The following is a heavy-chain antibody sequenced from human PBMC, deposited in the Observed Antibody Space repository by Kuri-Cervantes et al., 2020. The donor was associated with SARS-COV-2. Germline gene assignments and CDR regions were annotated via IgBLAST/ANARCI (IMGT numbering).Heavy chain of an antibody. CDR1: GGSISGGDYY. D-gene: IGHD3-22*01. J-gene: IGHJ5*02. V-gene: IGHV4-30-4*08. CDR2: IHNTGTT. Sequence: SETLSLTCSVSGGSISGGDYYWSWIRQPPGKGPEWIVFIHNTGTTLYNPSLRSRLTISLDTSKNQFFLDLTSVTAADTAVYYCARDQNSYDSTGYHWFDPWGQGTLVTVSS. CDR3: ARDQNSYDSTGYHWFDP.